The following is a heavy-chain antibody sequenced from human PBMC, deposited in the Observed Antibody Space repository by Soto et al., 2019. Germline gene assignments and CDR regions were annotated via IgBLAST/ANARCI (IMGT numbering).Heavy chain of an antibody. CDR1: GFSLSTEGVG. CDR2: IYWDDDE. D-gene: IGHD5-12*01. J-gene: IGHJ5*02. Sequence: SGPTLVNPTQTLTLTCTFSGFSLSTEGVGVGWIRQPPGKALEWLALIYWDDDERYSPSLNGRLTITKDTSENQVVLTMTDMDPVDTATYYCAHKDDTVSTKATWGQGNLVTVSS. V-gene: IGHV2-5*02. CDR3: AHKDDTVSTKAT.